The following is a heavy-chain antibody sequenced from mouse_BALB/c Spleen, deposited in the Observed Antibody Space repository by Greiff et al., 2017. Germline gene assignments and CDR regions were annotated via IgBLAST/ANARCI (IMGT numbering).Heavy chain of an antibody. Sequence: ESGPGLVKPSQSLSLTCSVTGYSITSGYYWNWIRQFPGNKLEWMGYISYDGSNNYNPSLKNRISITRDTSKNQFFLKLNSVTTEDTATYYCARDVWPYAMDYWGQGTSVTVSS. CDR3: ARDVWPYAMDY. V-gene: IGHV3-6*02. CDR2: ISYDGSN. CDR1: GYSITSGYY. J-gene: IGHJ4*01. D-gene: IGHD2-10*02.